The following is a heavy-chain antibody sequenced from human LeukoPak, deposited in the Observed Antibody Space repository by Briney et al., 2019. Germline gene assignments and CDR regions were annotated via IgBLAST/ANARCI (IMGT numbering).Heavy chain of an antibody. V-gene: IGHV1-69*01. D-gene: IGHD4-11*01. J-gene: IGHJ6*03. CDR1: GGTFSSYA. CDR3: ARAGTTVTYYYYYYMDV. CDR2: IIPIFGTA. Sequence: GSSVKVSCKASGGTFSSYAISWVRQAPGQGLEWMGGIIPIFGTANYAQKFQGRVTITADESTSTAYMELSSLRSEDTAVYYCARAGTTVTYYYYYYMDVWGKGTTVTVSS.